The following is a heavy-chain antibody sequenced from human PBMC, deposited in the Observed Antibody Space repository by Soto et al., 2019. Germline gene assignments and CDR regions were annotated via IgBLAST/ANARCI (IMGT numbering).Heavy chain of an antibody. D-gene: IGHD3-10*01. V-gene: IGHV4-59*01. Sequence: QVQLQESGPGLVKPSETLSLTCTVSGGSISSYYWSWIRQPPGKGLEWIGYIYYSGSTNYNPSLLSRVTISVDTSKNQFSLKLSSGTAADTAVYYCARDRYYGSGSYYALGGMDVWGQGTTVTVSS. J-gene: IGHJ6*02. CDR2: IYYSGST. CDR1: GGSISSYY. CDR3: ARDRYYGSGSYYALGGMDV.